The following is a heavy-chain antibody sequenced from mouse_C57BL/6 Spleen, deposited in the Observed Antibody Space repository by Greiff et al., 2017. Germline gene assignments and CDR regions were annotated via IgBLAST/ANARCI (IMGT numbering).Heavy chain of an antibody. V-gene: IGHV5-4*03. D-gene: IGHD1-1*02. Sequence: EVKVVESGGGLVKPGGSLKLSCAASGFTFSSYAMSWVRQTPEKRLEWVATISDGGSYTYYPDNVKGRFTISRDNAKNNLYLQMSHLKSEDTAMYYCASHGFDYWGQGTTLTVSS. J-gene: IGHJ2*01. CDR2: ISDGGSYT. CDR1: GFTFSSYA. CDR3: ASHGFDY.